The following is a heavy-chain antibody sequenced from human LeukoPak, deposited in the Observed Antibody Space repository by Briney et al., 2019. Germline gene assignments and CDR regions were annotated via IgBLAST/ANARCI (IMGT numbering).Heavy chain of an antibody. CDR3: ARPLDAVAGTSSDY. CDR1: GYSFTSYW. J-gene: IGHJ4*02. CDR2: IYPGDSDT. V-gene: IGHV5-51*01. D-gene: IGHD6-19*01. Sequence: LGESLKISCKGSGYSFTSYWIGWVRQMPGKGLEWMGIIYPGDSDTRYSPSFQGQATISADRSISTTYLQWSSLKASDTAMYYCARPLDAVAGTSSDYWGQGTLVTVSS.